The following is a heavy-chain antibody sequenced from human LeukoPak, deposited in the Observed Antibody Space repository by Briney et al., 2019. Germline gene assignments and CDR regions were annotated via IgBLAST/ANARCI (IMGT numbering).Heavy chain of an antibody. V-gene: IGHV1-18*01. CDR3: ARAGRSLARGWYPMDV. Sequence: ASVKVSCKASGYTFTSYGISWVRQAPGQGLEWMGWISAYNGNTNYAQKLQGRVTMTTDTSTSTAYMELRSLRSDDTAVYYCARAGRSLARGWYPMDVWGKGTTVTVSS. CDR1: GYTFTSYG. CDR2: ISAYNGNT. J-gene: IGHJ6*03. D-gene: IGHD6-19*01.